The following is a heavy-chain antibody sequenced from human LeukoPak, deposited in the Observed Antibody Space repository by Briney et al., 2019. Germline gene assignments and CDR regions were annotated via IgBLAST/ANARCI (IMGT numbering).Heavy chain of an antibody. J-gene: IGHJ6*03. CDR2: IYYSGST. CDR1: GGSISSYY. D-gene: IGHD2-2*02. CDR3: ARADCSSTSCYRSYYYYMDV. V-gene: IGHV4-59*01. Sequence: SETLSLTCTVSGGSISSYYWSWIRQPPGKGLEWIGYIYYSGSTNYNPSLKSRVTISVDTSKNQFSLKLSPVTAADTAVYYCARADCSSTSCYRSYYYYMDVWGKGTTVTVSS.